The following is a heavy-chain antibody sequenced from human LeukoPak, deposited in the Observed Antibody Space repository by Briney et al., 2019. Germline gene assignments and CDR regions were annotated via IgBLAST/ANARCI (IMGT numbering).Heavy chain of an antibody. J-gene: IGHJ5*02. V-gene: IGHV4-39*01. CDR3: ARPYLRGTVVNNWFDP. D-gene: IGHD4-23*01. Sequence: SETLSLTCTVSGGSISSSSYYWGWVRQPPGKGLEWIGSIYYSGSTYYNPSLKSRVTISVDTSKNQFSLKLSSVTAADTAVYYCARPYLRGTVVNNWFDPWGQGTLVTVSS. CDR1: GGSISSSSYY. CDR2: IYYSGST.